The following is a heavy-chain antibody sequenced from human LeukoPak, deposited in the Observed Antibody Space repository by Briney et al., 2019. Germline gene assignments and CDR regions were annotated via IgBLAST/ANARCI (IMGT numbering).Heavy chain of an antibody. D-gene: IGHD2-15*01. J-gene: IGHJ3*02. Sequence: KSSETLSLTCTVSGVSISNYYWSWIRQPPGKGLEWIGYIYYSGSTNYNPSLKSRVTISVDTSKNQFSLKLSSVTPADTAVYYCATSMHGYCSGGSCYGAFDIWGQGTMVTVSS. CDR1: GVSISNYY. CDR3: ATSMHGYCSGGSCYGAFDI. CDR2: IYYSGST. V-gene: IGHV4-59*01.